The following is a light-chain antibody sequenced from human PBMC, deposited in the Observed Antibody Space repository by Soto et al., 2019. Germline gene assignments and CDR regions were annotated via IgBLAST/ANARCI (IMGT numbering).Light chain of an antibody. V-gene: IGLV2-11*01. J-gene: IGLJ1*01. CDR3: CSYAGSYTYV. CDR2: DVT. Sequence: QSVLTQPRSVSGSPGQSVTISCTGTNSDVGTFYFVSWYQQYPDKGPKLIIYDVTERPSGVPDRFSGSKSGNTASLTISGLQAEDEAVYYCCSYAGSYTYVFGSGTKV. CDR1: NSDVGTFYF.